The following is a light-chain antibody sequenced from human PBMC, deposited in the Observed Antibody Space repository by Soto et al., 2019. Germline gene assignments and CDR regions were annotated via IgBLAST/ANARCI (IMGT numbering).Light chain of an antibody. V-gene: IGKV1-39*01. CDR3: QQSFSAPFFT. CDR1: QTITNY. Sequence: DIQLTQSPSSLSASVGDRVTITCRAGQTITNYLNWYQQKPGKAPRLLIYGVSSLHSGVPSRFSGSGSGTDFTLTISSLQPEDFATYYCQQSFSAPFFTFGPGTKVDIK. J-gene: IGKJ3*01. CDR2: GVS.